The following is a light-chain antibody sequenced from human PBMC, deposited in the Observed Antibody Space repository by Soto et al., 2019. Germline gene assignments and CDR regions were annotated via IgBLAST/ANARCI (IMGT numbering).Light chain of an antibody. CDR1: QSINTK. Sequence: EIVMTQSPATLSVSPGGGATFSCRASQSINTKIAWYQLKPGQAPRLLIYDASIRATGIPARFSGSGSGTEFSLTINSLQSEDFGVYFCKQYDQWWTLGQGTRVDIK. CDR2: DAS. J-gene: IGKJ1*01. CDR3: KQYDQWWT. V-gene: IGKV3-15*01.